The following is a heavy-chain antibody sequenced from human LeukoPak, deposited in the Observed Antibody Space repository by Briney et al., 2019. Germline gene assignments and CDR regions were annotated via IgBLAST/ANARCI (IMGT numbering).Heavy chain of an antibody. Sequence: GGSLRLSCAASGFTFSSYGMHWVRQAPGKGLEWVAVISYDGSNKYYADSVKGRFTISRDNSKNTLYLQMNSLRAEDTAAYYCAKALLSITTSFDYWGQGTLVTVSS. J-gene: IGHJ4*02. CDR1: GFTFSSYG. CDR2: ISYDGSNK. D-gene: IGHD3-22*01. V-gene: IGHV3-30*18. CDR3: AKALLSITTSFDY.